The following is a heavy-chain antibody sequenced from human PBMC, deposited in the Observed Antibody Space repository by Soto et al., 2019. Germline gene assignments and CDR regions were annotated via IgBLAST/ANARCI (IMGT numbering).Heavy chain of an antibody. J-gene: IGHJ5*02. D-gene: IGHD2-2*01. CDR3: AKSKRILLGYCSSTSCPNWFDP. V-gene: IGHV3-23*01. Sequence: HPGGSLRLSCAASGFTFSSYAMSWVRQAPVKGLDWVSAISGSGGSTYYADSVKGRFTISRDNSKNTLYLQMNSLRAEDTAVYYCAKSKRILLGYCSSTSCPNWFDPWGQGTLVTVSS. CDR2: ISGSGGST. CDR1: GFTFSSYA.